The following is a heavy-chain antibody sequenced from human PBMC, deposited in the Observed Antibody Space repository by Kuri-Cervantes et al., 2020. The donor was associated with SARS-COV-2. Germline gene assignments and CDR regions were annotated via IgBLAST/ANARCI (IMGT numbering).Heavy chain of an antibody. CDR1: GFTFSSYA. V-gene: IGHV3-48*03. D-gene: IGHD4-17*01. Sequence: GESLKISCAASGFTFSSYAMNWVRQAPGKGLEWVSVITYSGSNIYYADSVKGRFTISRDNAKNTLYLQMNSLRAEDTAVYYCARAPTVTFDYWGQGTLVTVSS. J-gene: IGHJ4*02. CDR2: ITYSGSNI. CDR3: ARAPTVTFDY.